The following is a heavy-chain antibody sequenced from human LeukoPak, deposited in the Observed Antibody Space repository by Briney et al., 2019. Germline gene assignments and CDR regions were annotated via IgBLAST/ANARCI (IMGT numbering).Heavy chain of an antibody. J-gene: IGHJ4*02. CDR1: GDSVSSNSVA. CDR3: TRDHGKIDY. V-gene: IGHV6-1*01. CDR2: TYHRSKWYS. D-gene: IGHD1-26*01. Sequence: SQTLSLTCAISGDSVSSNSVAWNWIRQSPSRGLEWLGRTYHRSKWYSDYAVSVKSRMTINPDTSKNQFSLQLTSVTPGDTAVYYCTRDHGKIDYWGQGTLVTVSS.